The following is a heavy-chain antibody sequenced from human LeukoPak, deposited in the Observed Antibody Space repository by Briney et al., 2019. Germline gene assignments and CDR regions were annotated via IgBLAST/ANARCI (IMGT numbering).Heavy chain of an antibody. CDR3: ARTKYSSGWYVVRSGDPFDY. CDR1: GYSISSNYY. CDR2: SYRSGST. V-gene: IGHV4-38-2*01. J-gene: IGHJ4*02. D-gene: IGHD6-19*01. Sequence: SETLSLTCAVSGYSISSNYYWGWIRQPPGKGLEWIGSSYRSGSTYYNPSLKSRVTISVDTSKNQFSLKLSSVTAADTAVYYCARTKYSSGWYVVRSGDPFDYWGQGTLVTVPS.